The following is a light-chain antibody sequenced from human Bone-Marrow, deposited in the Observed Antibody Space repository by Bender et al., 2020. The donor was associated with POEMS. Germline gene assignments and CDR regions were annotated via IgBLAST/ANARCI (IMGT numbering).Light chain of an antibody. CDR2: EVT. Sequence: QSALTQPPSASGSPGQSVTISCIGSSSDIGGYNYVSWYQQPPGKAPKLLIYEVTKRPSGVPDRFSGSKSGNTASLAVPGLQSEDEAYYYRRSYTINSTWGFGGGAKPAVL. CDR3: RSYTINSTWG. CDR1: SSDIGGYNY. J-gene: IGLJ3*02. V-gene: IGLV2-8*01.